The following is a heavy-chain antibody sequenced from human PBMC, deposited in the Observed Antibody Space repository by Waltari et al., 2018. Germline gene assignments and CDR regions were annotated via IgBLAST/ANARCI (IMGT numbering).Heavy chain of an antibody. V-gene: IGHV3-23*04. D-gene: IGHD5-18*01. CDR3: ARELWIQLWPGGALGY. Sequence: EVQLVESGGGLVQPGGSLRLSCAASGFTFSSYAMSWVRQAPGKGLEWVSAISGRGGSTYYADSGKGRFTISRDNAKNSLYLQMNSLRAEDTAVYYCARELWIQLWPGGALGYWGQGTLVTVSS. CDR1: GFTFSSYA. J-gene: IGHJ4*02. CDR2: ISGRGGST.